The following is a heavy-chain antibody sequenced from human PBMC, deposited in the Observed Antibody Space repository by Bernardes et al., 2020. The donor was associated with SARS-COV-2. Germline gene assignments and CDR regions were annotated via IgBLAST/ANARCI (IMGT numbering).Heavy chain of an antibody. J-gene: IGHJ4*02. D-gene: IGHD6-25*01. CDR2: ISGYNGNT. CDR1: GYTFTSYG. CDR3: ARDPGPYSSAWPFDY. Sequence: ASMKVSCKTSGYTFTSYGISWLRQAPGEGLEWMGWISGYNGNTNYAQEFQGRVTITADTPTSTAYMQLRSLRSDDAAVYFCARDPGPYSSAWPFDYWGQGTLVTVSS. V-gene: IGHV1-18*04.